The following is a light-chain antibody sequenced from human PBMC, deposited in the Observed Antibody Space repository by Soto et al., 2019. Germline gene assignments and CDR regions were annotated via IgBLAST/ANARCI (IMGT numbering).Light chain of an antibody. CDR2: GAS. CDR1: QSVNSN. J-gene: IGKJ4*01. V-gene: IGKV3-15*01. Sequence: EIMMTQSPVTLSVSPGERATLSCRASQSVNSNLAWYQQKPGQAPRLLIYGASTRATGVPARFSGSGSGTEFTLTISSLQSEDFAVYYCQQYDNWPPLTFGGGTKVEIK. CDR3: QQYDNWPPLT.